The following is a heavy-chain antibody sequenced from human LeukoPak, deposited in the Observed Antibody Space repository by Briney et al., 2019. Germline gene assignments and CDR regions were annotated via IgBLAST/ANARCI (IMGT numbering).Heavy chain of an antibody. J-gene: IGHJ4*02. V-gene: IGHV3-30-3*01. CDR3: ARAEGEDYDSSGYYITPPYYFDY. D-gene: IGHD3-22*01. CDR2: ISYDGSNK. Sequence: PGGSLRLSCAASGFTFSSYAMHWVRQAPGEGLEWVAVISYDGSNKYYADSVKGRFTISRDNSKNTLYLQMNSLRAEDTAVYYCARAEGEDYDSSGYYITPPYYFDYWGQGTLVTVSS. CDR1: GFTFSSYA.